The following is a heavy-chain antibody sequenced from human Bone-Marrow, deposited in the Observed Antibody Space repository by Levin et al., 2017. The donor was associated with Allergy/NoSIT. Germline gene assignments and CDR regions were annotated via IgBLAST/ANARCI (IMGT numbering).Heavy chain of an antibody. J-gene: IGHJ6*02. CDR1: GGTFSSYA. CDR3: ARLMVYAPSYFYYGMDV. CDR2: IIPIFGTA. V-gene: IGHV1-69*01. Sequence: PGGSLRLSCKASGGTFSSYAINWVRQAPGQGLEWMGGIIPIFGTANYAQKFQGRVTITADESTSTAYMELSSLRSEDTAMYYCARLMVYAPSYFYYGMDVWGQGTTVTVSS. D-gene: IGHD2-8*01.